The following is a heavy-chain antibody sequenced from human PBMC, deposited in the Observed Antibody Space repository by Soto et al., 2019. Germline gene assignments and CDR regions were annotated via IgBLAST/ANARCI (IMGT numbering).Heavy chain of an antibody. CDR3: ARGITMVRGVIHTPYFDY. D-gene: IGHD3-10*01. CDR2: IYNSGST. J-gene: IGHJ4*02. V-gene: IGHV4-31*03. CDR1: GGSINSGGYY. Sequence: QVQLQESGPGLVKPSQTLSLTCTVSGGSINSGGYYWSWIRQHPGKGLEWIGYIYNSGSTYYNPSLKGRVTISVDTSKNHFSRKLSSVTAADTAVYCCARGITMVRGVIHTPYFDYWGQGTLVTVSS.